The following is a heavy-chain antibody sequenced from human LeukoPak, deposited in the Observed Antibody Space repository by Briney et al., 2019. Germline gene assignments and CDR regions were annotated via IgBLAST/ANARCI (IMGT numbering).Heavy chain of an antibody. CDR3: AKGRGTTVTAAANY. CDR1: GFTFSNYS. CDR2: ISGTGGTT. Sequence: GGSLRLSCAASGFTFSNYSMSWVRQAPGKGLEWVSTISGTGGTTYYADSVKGRSTISRDNSKNTLFLQFNSLRADDTAAYYCAKGRGTTVTAAANYWGQGTLVTVSS. V-gene: IGHV3-23*01. D-gene: IGHD4-17*01. J-gene: IGHJ4*02.